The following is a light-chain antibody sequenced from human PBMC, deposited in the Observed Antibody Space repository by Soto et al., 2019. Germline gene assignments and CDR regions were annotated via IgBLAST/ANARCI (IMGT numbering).Light chain of an antibody. CDR2: DAS. Sequence: EIVLTQSPATLSLSPGERATLSCRASQSVSSYLAWYQQKPGRAPRLLIYDASHRATGIPARFSGSGSGTDFTLTISSLEPEDFALYYCQQRSNWPITFGQGTRLEIK. CDR3: QQRSNWPIT. J-gene: IGKJ5*01. V-gene: IGKV3-11*01. CDR1: QSVSSY.